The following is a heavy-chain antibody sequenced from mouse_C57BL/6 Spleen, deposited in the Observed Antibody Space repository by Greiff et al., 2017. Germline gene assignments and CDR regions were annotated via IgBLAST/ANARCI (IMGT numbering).Heavy chain of an antibody. V-gene: IGHV1-82*01. CDR3: ASPHYGSSHFDY. Sequence: VQLQQSGPELVKPGASVKISCKASGYAFSSSWMNWVKQRPGKGLEWIGRIYPGDGDTNYNGKFKGKATLTADKSSSTAYMQLRSLTSEDSAVYVCASPHYGSSHFDYWGQGTTLTVSS. CDR1: GYAFSSSW. CDR2: IYPGDGDT. J-gene: IGHJ2*01. D-gene: IGHD1-1*01.